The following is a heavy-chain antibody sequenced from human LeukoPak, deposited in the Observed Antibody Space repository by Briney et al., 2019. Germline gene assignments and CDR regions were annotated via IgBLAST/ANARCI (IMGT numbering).Heavy chain of an antibody. D-gene: IGHD2-2*01. CDR1: GFTFSSYS. Sequence: GGSLRLSCAASGFTFSSYSMNWVRQAPGKGLEWVSYISSSSSTIYYADSVEGRFTISRDNAKNSLYLQMNSLRAEDTAVYYCARDLVVPAAIQGYDAFDIWGQGTMVTVSS. J-gene: IGHJ3*02. CDR3: ARDLVVPAAIQGYDAFDI. V-gene: IGHV3-48*01. CDR2: ISSSSSTI.